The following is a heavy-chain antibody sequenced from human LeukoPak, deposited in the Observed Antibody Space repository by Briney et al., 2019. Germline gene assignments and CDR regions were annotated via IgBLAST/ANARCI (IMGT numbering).Heavy chain of an antibody. CDR3: ARRYCTTTNCYAFEN. D-gene: IGHD2-2*01. Sequence: AGGSLRLSCAASGFIFSTYSMNWVRQAPGKGLEWVSSISNSGSFIYYADSVKGRFTISRDNANNSLYLQMNGLRAVDTAVYYCARRYCTTTNCYAFENWGQGTLVTVSS. CDR2: ISNSGSFI. CDR1: GFIFSTYS. V-gene: IGHV3-21*01. J-gene: IGHJ4*02.